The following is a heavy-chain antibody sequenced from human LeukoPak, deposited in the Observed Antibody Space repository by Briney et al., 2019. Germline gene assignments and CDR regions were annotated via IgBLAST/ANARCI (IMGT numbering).Heavy chain of an antibody. CDR2: INSYWSSI. V-gene: IGHV3-74*01. CDR1: GFTFNDHW. D-gene: IGHD2-21*01. CDR3: RRDDIVESMDV. J-gene: IGHJ6*03. Sequence: GGSLRLSCSASGFTFNDHWNHWVRQAPGKGLVWVSRINSYWSSIRYADSVRGRFPISKDKAKNTLYLQMNRPRGEDTAVYCCRRDDIVESMDVWGKGTKVTVSS.